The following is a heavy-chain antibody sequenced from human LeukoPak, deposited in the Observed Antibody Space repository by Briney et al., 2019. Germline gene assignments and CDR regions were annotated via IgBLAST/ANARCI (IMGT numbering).Heavy chain of an antibody. D-gene: IGHD1-14*01. Sequence: SETLSLTCTVSGGPIRSHYWSWIRQPPGKELEWIAYFYCSGSTTYNPSLASRVTISAETSRNQFSLKLSSVTAADTAFYYCARYNGALDHWGQGTLVTVSS. CDR1: GGPIRSHY. CDR3: ARYNGALDH. J-gene: IGHJ4*02. V-gene: IGHV4-59*11. CDR2: FYCSGST.